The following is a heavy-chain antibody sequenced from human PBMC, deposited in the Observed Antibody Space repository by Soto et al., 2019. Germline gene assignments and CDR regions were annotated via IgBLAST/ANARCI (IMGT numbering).Heavy chain of an antibody. CDR1: GYTFTSYD. J-gene: IGHJ6*02. CDR2: MNPNSGNT. V-gene: IGHV1-8*01. Sequence: QVQLVQSGAEVKKPGASVKVSCKASGYTFTSYDINWVRQATGQGLEWMGWMNPNSGNTGYAQKFQGRVTMTRNTSISXXYXEXNSLRSEDTAVYYCARMRPIAARLHETYYYYYGMDVWGQGTTVTVSS. CDR3: ARMRPIAARLHETYYYYYGMDV. D-gene: IGHD6-6*01.